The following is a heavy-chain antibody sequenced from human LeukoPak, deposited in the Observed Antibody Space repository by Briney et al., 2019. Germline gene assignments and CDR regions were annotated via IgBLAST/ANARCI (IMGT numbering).Heavy chain of an antibody. CDR2: IKGDGSST. Sequence: PGGSLRLSCAASGFTFSTYWMHWVRQAPGKGLVWVARIKGDGSSTIYADSVKGRFTISRDNSKNTLYLQMSSLRAEDTAIYYCVRLNSAYDYWGQGTLVTVSS. CDR1: GFTFSTYW. V-gene: IGHV3-74*01. J-gene: IGHJ4*02. D-gene: IGHD5-12*01. CDR3: VRLNSAYDY.